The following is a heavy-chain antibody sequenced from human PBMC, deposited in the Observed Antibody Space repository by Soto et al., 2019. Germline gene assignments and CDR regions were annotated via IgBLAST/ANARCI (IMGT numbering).Heavy chain of an antibody. CDR2: FDPEDGET. CDR3: ATLSSGRYFILTGYYRRVEYAFDI. CDR1: GYTLTELS. Sequence: GASVKVSCKVSGYTLTELSMHWVRQAPGKGLEWKGGFDPEDGETIYAQKFQGRVTMTEDTSTDTAYMELSSLRSEDTAVYYCATLSSGRYFILTGYYRRVEYAFDIWGQGTMVTVSS. J-gene: IGHJ3*02. D-gene: IGHD3-9*01. V-gene: IGHV1-24*01.